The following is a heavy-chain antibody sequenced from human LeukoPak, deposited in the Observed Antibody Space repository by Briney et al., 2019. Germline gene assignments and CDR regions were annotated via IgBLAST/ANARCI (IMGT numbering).Heavy chain of an antibody. Sequence: ASVKVSCTASGYTFTSYGISWVRQAPGQGLEWMGWISAYNGNTNYAQKLQGRVTMTTDTSTSTAYMELRSLRSDDTAVYYCARIGPYDSSGYYNKEFDYWGQGTLVTVSS. CDR2: ISAYNGNT. CDR3: ARIGPYDSSGYYNKEFDY. D-gene: IGHD3-22*01. V-gene: IGHV1-18*01. CDR1: GYTFTSYG. J-gene: IGHJ4*02.